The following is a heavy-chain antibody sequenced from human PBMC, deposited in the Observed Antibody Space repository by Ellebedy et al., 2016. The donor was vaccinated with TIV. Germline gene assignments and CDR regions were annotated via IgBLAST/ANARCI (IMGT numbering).Heavy chain of an antibody. Sequence: GESLKISCVASGFTFRSYAMHWVRQAPGRGLEWVAVISFDGGDEYYPNSVKGRFTIPRDNAKNTLYLQMNSLRGEDTAVYYCARDCEDCSRASNNDFYYGMDVWGQGITVTVSS. J-gene: IGHJ6*02. CDR3: ARDCEDCSRASNNDFYYGMDV. D-gene: IGHD2-2*01. V-gene: IGHV3-30-3*01. CDR1: GFTFRSYA. CDR2: ISFDGGDE.